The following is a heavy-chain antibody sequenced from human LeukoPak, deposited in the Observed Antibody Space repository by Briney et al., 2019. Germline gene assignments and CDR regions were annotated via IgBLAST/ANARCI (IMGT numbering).Heavy chain of an antibody. J-gene: IGHJ5*02. CDR3: AKAQYYGSGRNNWFDP. CDR2: ISSSGSIT. CDR1: GFTFSHYY. Sequence: GGSLRLSCVVSGFTFSHYYMSWIRQAPGKGLEWVSCISSSGSITDYADSVKGRFTISRDNARNSLYLQMNSLRAEDTAVYYCAKAQYYGSGRNNWFDPWGQGTLVTVSS. V-gene: IGHV3-11*01. D-gene: IGHD3-10*01.